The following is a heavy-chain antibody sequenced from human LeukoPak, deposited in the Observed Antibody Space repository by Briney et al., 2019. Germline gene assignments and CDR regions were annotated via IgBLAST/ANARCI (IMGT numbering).Heavy chain of an antibody. CDR1: GYTFTGYY. Sequence: ASVKVSCKASGYTFTGYYMHWVRQAPGQGLEWMGWIGAYNGNTNYAQRLQGRVTMTTDTSTSTAYMELRSLRSDDTAVYYCARDYTLQGWFDPWGQGTLVTVSS. CDR3: ARDYTLQGWFDP. CDR2: IGAYNGNT. V-gene: IGHV1-18*04. J-gene: IGHJ5*02. D-gene: IGHD3-16*01.